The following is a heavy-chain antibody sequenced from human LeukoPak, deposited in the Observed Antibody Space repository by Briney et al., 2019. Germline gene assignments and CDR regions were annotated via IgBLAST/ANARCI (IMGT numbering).Heavy chain of an antibody. Sequence: PGGSLRLSCATSGFTVSSNHINWVRQAPGKGLEWVSIIYSGGRTYSTDSVKGRFTISRDSSKNTVYLQMNSLRVEDTAMYYCAGAPDSSGWYYRYWGQGTLVTVSS. D-gene: IGHD6-19*01. V-gene: IGHV3-53*01. CDR1: GFTVSSNH. CDR3: AGAPDSSGWYYRY. J-gene: IGHJ4*02. CDR2: IYSGGRT.